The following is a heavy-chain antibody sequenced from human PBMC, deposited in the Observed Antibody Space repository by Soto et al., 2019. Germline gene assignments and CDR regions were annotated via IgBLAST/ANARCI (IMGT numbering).Heavy chain of an antibody. CDR1: GFTYTNYG. J-gene: IGHJ4*02. CDR2: ISVTGGST. Sequence: WGSLRLSCAASGFTYTNYGMNWDRQTPGKRLEKDATISVTGGSTYYADSVKGRFIISIDNSKITLYFQMNGLRVEDTALYYCAKDRLAGNFDYWGQGTQVTVSS. V-gene: IGHV3-23*01. CDR3: AKDRLAGNFDY.